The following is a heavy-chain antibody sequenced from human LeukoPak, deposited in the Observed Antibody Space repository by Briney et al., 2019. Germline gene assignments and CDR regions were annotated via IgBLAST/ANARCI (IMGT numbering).Heavy chain of an antibody. CDR2: INHSGST. V-gene: IGHV4-34*01. CDR1: GGSFSGYY. D-gene: IGHD3-3*01. J-gene: IGHJ3*02. CDR3: AREGEHYEDAFDI. Sequence: SETLSLTCAVYGGSFSGYYWSWIRQPPGKGLEWIGEINHSGSTNYNPSLKSRVTISVDTSKNQFSLKLSSVTAADTAVYYCAREGEHYEDAFDIWGQGTMVTVSS.